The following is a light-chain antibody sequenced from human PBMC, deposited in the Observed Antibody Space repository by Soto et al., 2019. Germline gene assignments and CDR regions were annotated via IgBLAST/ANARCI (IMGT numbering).Light chain of an antibody. J-gene: IGKJ3*01. Sequence: DIQMTQSPSTLSASVGDRVTITCRASQIINTWLAWYQQKPGKAPKLLIYRASNLVSGVPSRFSGSGSGTEFTLTISRLQPDDFSIYYCQQYENYSGTFRPGTKVDL. V-gene: IGKV1-5*03. CDR1: QIINTW. CDR2: RAS. CDR3: QQYENYSGT.